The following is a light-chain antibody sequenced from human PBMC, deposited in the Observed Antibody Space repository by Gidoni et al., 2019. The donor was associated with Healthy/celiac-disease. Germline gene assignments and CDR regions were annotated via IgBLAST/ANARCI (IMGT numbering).Light chain of an antibody. CDR2: AAS. J-gene: IGKJ3*01. V-gene: IGKV1-39*01. CDR3: QQSYSTPPFL. Sequence: DIQMTQSPSSLSASVGDRVTITCRASQSISSYLNWYQQKPGKAPKLLIYAASSLQSGVPSRFSGSGSGTDFTLTISSLQPEDFATYYCQQSYSTPPFLFGPGTKVDIK. CDR1: QSISSY.